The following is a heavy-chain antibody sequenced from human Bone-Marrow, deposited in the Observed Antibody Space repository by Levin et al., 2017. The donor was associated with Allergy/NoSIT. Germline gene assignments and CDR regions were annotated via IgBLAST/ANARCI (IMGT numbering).Heavy chain of an antibody. Sequence: GESLKISCAASGFTFSSYGMHWVRQAPGKGLEWVAVIWYDGSNKYYADSVKGRFTISRDNSKNTLYLQMNSLRAEDTAVYYCASSVTSGPGMDVWGQGTTVTVSS. CDR2: IWYDGSNK. J-gene: IGHJ6*02. V-gene: IGHV3-33*01. CDR1: GFTFSSYG. D-gene: IGHD2-2*01. CDR3: ASSVTSGPGMDV.